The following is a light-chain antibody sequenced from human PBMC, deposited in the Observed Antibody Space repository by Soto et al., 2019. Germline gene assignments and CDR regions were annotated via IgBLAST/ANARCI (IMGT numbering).Light chain of an antibody. CDR2: GAS. Sequence: DIVLTQPPGTLSLSPGDRATLSCRASQRVGSNYLAWYQQQSGQPPSLLIHGASSRATGVPDRVSGSGSGTDFSLTISRLEPEDCAVYDCKQYGSKRWTFGKGTQVEVK. CDR1: QRVGSNY. V-gene: IGKV3-20*01. J-gene: IGKJ1*01. CDR3: KQYGSKRWT.